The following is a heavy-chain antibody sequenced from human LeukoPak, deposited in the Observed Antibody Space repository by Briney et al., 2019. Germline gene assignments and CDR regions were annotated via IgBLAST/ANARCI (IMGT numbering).Heavy chain of an antibody. CDR2: VCYNGGT. J-gene: IGHJ4*02. V-gene: IGHV4-59*08. CDR3: ARLFDDSNYFDY. Sequence: AETLSLTCTVSGGSISPYYWSWIRQPPGKGLEWIGFVCYNGGTNYKPSLRSRVTISVDTSKNQFSLKLSSVTAADTAVYYCARLFDDSNYFDYWGQGTLVT. D-gene: IGHD4-11*01. CDR1: GGSISPYY.